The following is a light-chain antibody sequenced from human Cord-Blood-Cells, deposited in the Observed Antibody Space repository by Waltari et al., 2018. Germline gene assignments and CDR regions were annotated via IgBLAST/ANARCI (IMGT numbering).Light chain of an antibody. CDR2: DVS. J-gene: IGLJ1*01. Sequence: QSALTQPRSVSGSPGQSVTIPCTGTGSDVGGYNYVPWYQQHPGKAPKLMIYDVSKRPSGVPDRFSGSKSGNTASLTISGLQAEDEADYYCCSYAGSYTFVFGTGTKVTVL. CDR1: GSDVGGYNY. V-gene: IGLV2-11*01. CDR3: CSYAGSYTFV.